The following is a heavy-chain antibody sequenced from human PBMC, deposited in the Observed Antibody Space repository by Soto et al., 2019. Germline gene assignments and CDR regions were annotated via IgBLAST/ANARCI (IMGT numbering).Heavy chain of an antibody. J-gene: IGHJ5*02. CDR2: ISSSSSTI. CDR1: GFTFSSDS. Sequence: EVQLVESGGGLVQPGGSLRLSCAASGFTFSSDSMNWVRQAPGKGLEWVSYISSSSSTIYYADSVKGRFTISRDNAKNSLYLQMNSLRDEYTAVYYCARENDYVWGSYRLNWFDPWGQGTLVTVSS. D-gene: IGHD3-16*02. V-gene: IGHV3-48*02. CDR3: ARENDYVWGSYRLNWFDP.